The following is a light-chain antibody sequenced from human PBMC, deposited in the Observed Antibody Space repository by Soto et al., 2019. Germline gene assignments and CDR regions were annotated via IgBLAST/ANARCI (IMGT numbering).Light chain of an antibody. CDR3: CSYVGSTTYV. Sequence: QSALTQPASVSGSPGQSITISCNGSSDDIGRYNQVSWYQQHPGKAPKVMIYEGSQRPSGVSNRFSGSKSGNTASLTISGLRAEDEADYYCCSYVGSTTYVFGSGTKLTVL. J-gene: IGLJ1*01. CDR1: SDDIGRYNQ. CDR2: EGS. V-gene: IGLV2-23*01.